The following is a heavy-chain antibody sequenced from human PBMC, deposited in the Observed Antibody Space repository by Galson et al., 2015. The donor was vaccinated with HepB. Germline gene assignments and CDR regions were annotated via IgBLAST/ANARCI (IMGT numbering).Heavy chain of an antibody. D-gene: IGHD3-22*01. CDR1: GFLVSKNY. V-gene: IGHV3-53*05. CDR2: LYSGGDT. J-gene: IGHJ4*02. Sequence: SLRLSCAASGFLVSKNYMAWVRQAPGKGLEWVSVLYSGGDTFYAGSVKGRFTISRDDSKNTLYLQMNSLRVEDTAVYYCARDAGYDSSGYFPYYWGQGTLVTVSS. CDR3: ARDAGYDSSGYFPYY.